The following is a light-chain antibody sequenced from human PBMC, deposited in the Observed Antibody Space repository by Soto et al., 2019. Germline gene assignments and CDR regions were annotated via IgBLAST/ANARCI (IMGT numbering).Light chain of an antibody. Sequence: QSALTQPASVSGSPGQSITISCTGTSSDVGGYNSVSWYQQYPGKAPKLMIHDVSNRPSGVSNRFSGSKSGNTASLTISGLQAEDEADYYCSSYTSSSTLSFGGGTKLTVL. J-gene: IGLJ2*01. CDR3: SSYTSSSTLS. CDR2: DVS. CDR1: SSDVGGYNS. V-gene: IGLV2-14*01.